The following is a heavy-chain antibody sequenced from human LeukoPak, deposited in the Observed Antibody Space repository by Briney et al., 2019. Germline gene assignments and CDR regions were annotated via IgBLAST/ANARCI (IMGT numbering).Heavy chain of an antibody. CDR1: GASISSYH. CDR2: IYTSGST. CDR3: ARWFGWD. D-gene: IGHD3-10*01. J-gene: IGHJ3*01. V-gene: IGHV4-4*07. Sequence: SETLSLTCTVSGASISSYHWTWIRQPAGKGLEWIGRIYTSGSTNYNPSLKSRVTLSVDTSKHQFSLRLNSVTAADTAVYYCARWFGWDWGQGTMVTVSS.